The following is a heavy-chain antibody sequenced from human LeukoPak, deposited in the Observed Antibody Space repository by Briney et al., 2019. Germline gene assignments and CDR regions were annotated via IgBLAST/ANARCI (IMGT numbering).Heavy chain of an antibody. CDR3: ARDWGNWDFDY. CDR1: GFTFNYYS. J-gene: IGHJ4*02. Sequence: GGSLRLSCAASGFTFNYYSMNWVRQAPGKGLEWVSSISSISNYIYYADSVKGRFTISRDNAKNSLYLQMNSLRAEDTAVYYCARDWGNWDFDYWGQGTLVTVSS. CDR2: ISSISNYI. V-gene: IGHV3-21*01. D-gene: IGHD3-16*01.